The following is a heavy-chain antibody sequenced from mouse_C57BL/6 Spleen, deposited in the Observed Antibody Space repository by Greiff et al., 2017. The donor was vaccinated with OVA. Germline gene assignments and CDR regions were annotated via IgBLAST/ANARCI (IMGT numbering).Heavy chain of an antibody. D-gene: IGHD1-1*01. CDR2: INPGSGGT. V-gene: IGHV1-54*01. Sequence: VQLVESGAELVRPGTSVKVSCKASGYAFTNYLIEWVKQRPGQGLEWIGVINPGSGGTNYNEKFKGKGTLTADNSSSTAYMQLSSLTSEDSAVYFCARGGYCTGYFGYWGQGTTLTVSS. CDR1: GYAFTNYL. CDR3: ARGGYCTGYFGY. J-gene: IGHJ2*01.